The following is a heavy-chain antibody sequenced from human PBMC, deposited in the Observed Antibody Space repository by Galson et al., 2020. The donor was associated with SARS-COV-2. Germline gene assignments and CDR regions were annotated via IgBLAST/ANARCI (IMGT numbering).Heavy chain of an antibody. CDR2: IYYSGTT. CDR1: GVSISSSSYY. J-gene: IGHJ4*02. V-gene: IGHV4-39*01. CDR3: ARRAMGGDNSGIYYFDY. Sequence: SETLSLTCTVSGVSISSSSYYWGWIRQPPGKGLEWIGTIYYSGTTYYNPSLKSRVTISVDTSKNQFSLKLSSVTAADAAVYYCARRAMGGDNSGIYYFDYWGQGALVTVSS. D-gene: IGHD3-22*01.